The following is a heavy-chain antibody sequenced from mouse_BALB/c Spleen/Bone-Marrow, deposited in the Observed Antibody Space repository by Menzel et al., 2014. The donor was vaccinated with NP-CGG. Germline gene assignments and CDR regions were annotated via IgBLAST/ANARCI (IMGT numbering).Heavy chain of an antibody. J-gene: IGHJ2*01. CDR2: IISGGST. D-gene: IGHD1-2*01. CDR1: GFTFSSCA. Sequence: EVKLEESGGGLVEPGGSLKLSCAASGFTFSSCAMSWVRQTPEKRLEWVASIISGGSTYNPDNVKGRFTMSRDNARNILYLQMSSLRSEDSAVYYCARGGYYYFDSWGQGTTLTVSS. V-gene: IGHV5-6-5*01. CDR3: ARGGYYYFDS.